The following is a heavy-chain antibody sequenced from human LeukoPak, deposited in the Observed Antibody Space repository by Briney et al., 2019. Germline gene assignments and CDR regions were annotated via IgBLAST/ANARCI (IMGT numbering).Heavy chain of an antibody. D-gene: IGHD7-27*01. CDR2: IYTSGST. J-gene: IGHJ4*02. CDR1: GGSISSGSYY. CDR3: ARPGTGDHSPFDY. Sequence: TSETLSLTCTVSGGSISSGSYYWSWIRQPAGKGLEWIGRIYTSGSTNYNPSLKSRVTISVDTSKNQFSLKLSSVTAADTAVYYCARPGTGDHSPFDYWGQGTLVTVSS. V-gene: IGHV4-61*02.